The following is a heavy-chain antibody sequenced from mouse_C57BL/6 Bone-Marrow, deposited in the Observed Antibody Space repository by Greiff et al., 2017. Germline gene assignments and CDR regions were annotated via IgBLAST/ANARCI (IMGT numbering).Heavy chain of an antibody. Sequence: VQLQESGPGLVQPSQSLSITCTVSGFSLTSYGVHWVRQSPGKGLEWLGVIWSGGSTDYNAAFMSRLSITKDNSKSQVFFQMNSLQAEDTAIYYCAKMGDYERGLAYWGQGTLVTVSA. V-gene: IGHV2-5*01. CDR1: GFSLTSYG. CDR3: AKMGDYERGLAY. J-gene: IGHJ3*01. D-gene: IGHD2-4*01. CDR2: IWSGGST.